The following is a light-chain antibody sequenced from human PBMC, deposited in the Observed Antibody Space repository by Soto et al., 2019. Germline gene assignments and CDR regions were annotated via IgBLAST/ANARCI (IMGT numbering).Light chain of an antibody. J-gene: IGKJ1*01. CDR2: GAS. CDR1: QSVSSTY. V-gene: IGKV3-20*01. CDR3: QQCGSSAWT. Sequence: EIVLTQSPGTLSLSPGERDTLSCRARQSVSSTYLAWYQQKPGQAPRLLIYGASSRATGIPDRFSGGGSGTDFTLTISRVEPEDFAVYYCQQCGSSAWTFGQGTKVDIK.